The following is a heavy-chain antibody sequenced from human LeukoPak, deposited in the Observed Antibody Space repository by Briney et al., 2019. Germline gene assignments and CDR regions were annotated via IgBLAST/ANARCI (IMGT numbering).Heavy chain of an antibody. V-gene: IGHV3-30*18. D-gene: IGHD2-2*01. J-gene: IGHJ4*02. CDR3: AKSGCSTTTCYVANFDY. CDR2: ISNDGTNK. Sequence: AGGSLRLSCAASGFTFISYAMHWVRQAPGKGLEWVAVISNDGTNKYYADSVKGRFTISRDNPKNTLYLQMNSLRPEDTALYYCAKSGCSTTTCYVANFDYWGRGTLVTVSS. CDR1: GFTFISYA.